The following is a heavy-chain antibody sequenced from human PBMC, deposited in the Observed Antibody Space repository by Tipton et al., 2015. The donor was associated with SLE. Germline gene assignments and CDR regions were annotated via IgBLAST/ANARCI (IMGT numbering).Heavy chain of an antibody. CDR1: GFTFSDSY. Sequence: SLRLSCVASGFTFSDSYMCWIRQAPGKGLEWISYITTSGHTIYYADSVQGRFTISRDNAKNSLFLQMNNLRAEDTAVYYCVRGRGDASGDPYYLDLWGHGTLVTVSS. CDR3: VRGRGDASGDPYYLDL. V-gene: IGHV3-11*01. J-gene: IGHJ4*01. CDR2: ITTSGHTI.